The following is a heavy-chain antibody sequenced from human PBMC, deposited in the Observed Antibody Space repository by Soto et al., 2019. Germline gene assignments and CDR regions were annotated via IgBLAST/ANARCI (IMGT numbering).Heavy chain of an antibody. CDR1: GFNFSTYA. Sequence: VHLVQSGGGVVQPGGSLRLSCAASGFNFSTYAISWVRQAPGKGLEWVSSISSSSNRIYYTDSVKGRYTISRDNSKNSMYLQNLRLRVDETGVTYCDQWAVGDHYYDGMDVWGQGTTVTVSS. CDR3: DQWAVGDHYYDGMDV. V-gene: IGHV3-23*04. J-gene: IGHJ6*02. CDR2: ISSSSNRI. D-gene: IGHD1-26*01.